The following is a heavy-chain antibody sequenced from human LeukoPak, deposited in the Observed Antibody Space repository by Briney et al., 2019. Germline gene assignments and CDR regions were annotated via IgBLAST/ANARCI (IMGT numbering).Heavy chain of an antibody. D-gene: IGHD2-2*01. J-gene: IGHJ5*02. CDR1: GFTFNIYA. CDR2: FSASGGTT. Sequence: GGSLSLSFPASGFTFNIYAMSWVRQAPGKGLEWASAFSASGGTTYYADSVKGRFTISRDNSKNTLYLQTSSLRAEDTAVYYCAKEPREYCSSTSCPNWIDAWGQGTLVTVSS. V-gene: IGHV3-23*01. CDR3: AKEPREYCSSTSCPNWIDA.